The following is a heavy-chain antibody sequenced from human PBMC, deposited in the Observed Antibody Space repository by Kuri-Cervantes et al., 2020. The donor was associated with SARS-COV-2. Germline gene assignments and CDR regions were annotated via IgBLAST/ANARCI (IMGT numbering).Heavy chain of an antibody. Sequence: GESLKISCAASGFTFSSYAMSWVRQAPGKGLEWVSAISGSGGSTYYADSVKGRFTISRDNSKNTLYLQMSSLRAEDTAVYYCAKDLSRAAALTGAQVLWGQGTLVTVSS. V-gene: IGHV3-23*01. CDR1: GFTFSSYA. D-gene: IGHD6-13*01. CDR2: ISGSGGST. J-gene: IGHJ4*02. CDR3: AKDLSRAAALTGAQVL.